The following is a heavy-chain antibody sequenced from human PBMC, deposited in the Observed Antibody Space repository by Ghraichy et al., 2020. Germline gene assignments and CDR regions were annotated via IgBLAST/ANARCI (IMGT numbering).Heavy chain of an antibody. J-gene: IGHJ2*01. CDR1: GFTFSSYS. CDR2: ISSSSSYI. Sequence: GSLRLSCAASGFTFSSYSMNWVRQAPGKGLEWVSSISSSSSYIYYADSVKGRFTISRDNAKNSLYLQMNSLRAEDTAVYYCARDLRPAYCGGDCPYWYFDLWGRGTLVTVSS. D-gene: IGHD2-21*02. V-gene: IGHV3-21*01. CDR3: ARDLRPAYCGGDCPYWYFDL.